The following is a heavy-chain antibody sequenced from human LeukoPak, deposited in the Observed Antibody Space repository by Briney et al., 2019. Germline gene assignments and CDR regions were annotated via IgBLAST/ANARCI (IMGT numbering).Heavy chain of an antibody. V-gene: IGHV3-23*01. J-gene: IGHJ6*03. Sequence: GGSLRLSCAASGFTFSSYGMSWVRQAPGKGLEWVSAISGSGGSTYYADSVKGRFTISRDNSKNTLYLQMNSLRAEDTAVYYCAKQGRDWLRDYYYYMDVWGKGTTVTVSS. CDR3: AKQGRDWLRDYYYYMDV. CDR2: ISGSGGST. CDR1: GFTFSSYG. D-gene: IGHD3-9*01.